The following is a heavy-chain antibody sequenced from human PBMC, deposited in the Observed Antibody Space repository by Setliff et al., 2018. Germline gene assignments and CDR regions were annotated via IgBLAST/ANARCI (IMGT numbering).Heavy chain of an antibody. D-gene: IGHD3-22*01. Sequence: SVKVSCKASGGTFSNYAISWVRQAPGQGLEWMGGIIPIFGTANYAQKFQGRVTITTDESTSTAYMELSSLRSEDTAVYYCARATYYYDSSGYFLDAFDIWGQGTRVTVSS. J-gene: IGHJ3*02. CDR3: ARATYYYDSSGYFLDAFDI. CDR2: IIPIFGTA. V-gene: IGHV1-69*05. CDR1: GGTFSNYA.